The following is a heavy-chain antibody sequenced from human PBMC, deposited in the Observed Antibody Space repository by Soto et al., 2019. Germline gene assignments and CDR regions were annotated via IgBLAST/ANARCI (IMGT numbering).Heavy chain of an antibody. J-gene: IGHJ6*02. Sequence: GASLKVSCKASGYTFTSYDINWVRKATGQRLEWMGGIIPIFGTANYAEKFQGRVTITADESTSTAYMELSSLRSEDTAVYYCARDQSTMLVHPQPYYYYYGMDFWVQGTTVTVSS. CDR3: ARDQSTMLVHPQPYYYYYGMDF. CDR2: IIPIFGTA. CDR1: GYTFTSYD. V-gene: IGHV1-69*01. D-gene: IGHD3-22*01.